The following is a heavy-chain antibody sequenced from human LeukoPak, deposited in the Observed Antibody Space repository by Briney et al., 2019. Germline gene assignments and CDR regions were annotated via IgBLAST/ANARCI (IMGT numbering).Heavy chain of an antibody. Sequence: GGSLRLSCAASGFTFSSYAMSWVRQAPGKGLEWVSAISGSGGSTYYADSVKGRFTISRDNSKNTLYLQMNSLRAEDTAVYYCAKDRRYCSSTSCSGYFDYWGQGTLVTVSS. V-gene: IGHV3-23*01. D-gene: IGHD2-2*01. CDR1: GFTFSSYA. J-gene: IGHJ4*02. CDR2: ISGSGGST. CDR3: AKDRRYCSSTSCSGYFDY.